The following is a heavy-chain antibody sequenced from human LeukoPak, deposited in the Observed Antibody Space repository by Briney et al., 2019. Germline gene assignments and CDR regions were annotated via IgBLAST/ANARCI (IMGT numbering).Heavy chain of an antibody. J-gene: IGHJ4*02. D-gene: IGHD3-16*01. V-gene: IGHV4-34*01. Sequence: PSETLSFTCAVYGGSFSGYYWSWIRQPPGKGLEWIGEINHSGSTNYNPSLKSRVTISVDTSKNQFSLKLSSVTAADTAVYYCAGGRSSVLGYWGQGTLVTVSS. CDR1: GGSFSGYY. CDR2: INHSGST. CDR3: AGGRSSVLGY.